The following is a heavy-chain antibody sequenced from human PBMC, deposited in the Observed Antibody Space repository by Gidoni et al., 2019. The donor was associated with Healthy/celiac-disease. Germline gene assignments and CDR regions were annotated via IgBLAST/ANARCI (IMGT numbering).Heavy chain of an antibody. V-gene: IGHV3-21*01. Sequence: EVQLVESGGGLVKPGGSLRLSCAASGFTFSSYSMNWVRQAPGKGLEWVSSISSSSSYIYYADSVKGRFTISRDNAKNSLYLQMNSLRAEDTAVYYCARENYYDSSGVDYWGQGTLVTVSS. CDR1: GFTFSSYS. J-gene: IGHJ4*02. CDR2: ISSSSSYI. D-gene: IGHD3-22*01. CDR3: ARENYYDSSGVDY.